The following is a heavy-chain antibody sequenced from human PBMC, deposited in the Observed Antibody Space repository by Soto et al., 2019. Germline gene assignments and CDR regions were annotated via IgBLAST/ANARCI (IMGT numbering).Heavy chain of an antibody. V-gene: IGHV3-30-3*01. CDR3: ARGAYCNSTSCYRYGMDV. Sequence: GGSLRLSCAASGFTFSSYAMHWVRQAPGKGLEWVAVMSYDGTNKYYADSVKGRFTISRDSSKSTLNLQMNSLRAEDTAVYYCARGAYCNSTSCYRYGMDVWGQGTTVTVSS. CDR2: MSYDGTNK. J-gene: IGHJ6*02. CDR1: GFTFSSYA. D-gene: IGHD2-2*01.